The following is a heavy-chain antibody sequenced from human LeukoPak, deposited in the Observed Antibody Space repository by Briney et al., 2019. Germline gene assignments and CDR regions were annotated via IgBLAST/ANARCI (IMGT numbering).Heavy chain of an antibody. D-gene: IGHD6-6*01. CDR3: ARSRSSSPIPSFDP. V-gene: IGHV3-48*04. Sequence: PGGSLRLSCAASGFTFSSYAMSWVRQAPGMGLEWVSSISGSTGTMYYADSVKGRFTISRDNAMNSLYLQMNSLRAEDTAVYYCARSRSSSPIPSFDPWGQGTLVTVSS. CDR1: GFTFSSYA. CDR2: ISGSTGTM. J-gene: IGHJ5*02.